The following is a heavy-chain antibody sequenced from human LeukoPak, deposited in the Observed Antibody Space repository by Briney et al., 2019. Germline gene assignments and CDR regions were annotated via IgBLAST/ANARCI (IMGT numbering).Heavy chain of an antibody. CDR1: GFTFSSYW. CDR3: ARDKYGAYFDS. Sequence: GGSLRLSCATSGFTFSSYWMDWVRQASGKGLEWVANIKQDGSEKYYVDSVKGRFTISRDNAKNSLYLQMNSLRVEDTAVYYCARDKYGAYFDSWGQGTLVTVSS. V-gene: IGHV3-7*04. CDR2: IKQDGSEK. D-gene: IGHD4-17*01. J-gene: IGHJ4*02.